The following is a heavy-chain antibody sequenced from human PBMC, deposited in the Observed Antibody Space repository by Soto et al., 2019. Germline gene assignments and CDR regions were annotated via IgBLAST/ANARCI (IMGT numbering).Heavy chain of an antibody. CDR3: ARLGTTVTANYFDY. D-gene: IGHD4-17*01. J-gene: IGHJ4*02. V-gene: IGHV4-30-4*01. CDR2: IYYSGST. Sequence: TLSLTCTVSGGSISSGDYYWSWIRQPPGKGLEWIGYIYYSGSTNYNPSLERRVTISVDTSKNQFSLKLSSVTAADTAVYYCARLGTTVTANYFDYWGQGTLVTVS. CDR1: GGSISSGDYY.